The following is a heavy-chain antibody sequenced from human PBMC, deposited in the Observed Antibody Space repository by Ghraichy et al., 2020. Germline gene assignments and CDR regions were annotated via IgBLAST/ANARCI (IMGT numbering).Heavy chain of an antibody. CDR2: IYYSGST. CDR3: ASDGIVGNQGGHDY. CDR1: GGSISSSSYY. D-gene: IGHD1-26*01. Sequence: SQTLSLTCTVSGGSISSSSYYWGWIRQPPGKGLEWIGSIYYSGSTYYNPSLKSRVTISVDTSKNQFSLKLSSVTAADTAVYYCASDGIVGNQGGHDYWGQGTLVTVSS. V-gene: IGHV4-39*01. J-gene: IGHJ4*02.